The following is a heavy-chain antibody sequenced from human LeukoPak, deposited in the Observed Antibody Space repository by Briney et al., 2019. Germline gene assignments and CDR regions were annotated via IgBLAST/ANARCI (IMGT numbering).Heavy chain of an antibody. CDR2: ISSSSSYI. CDR3: AREGSGYYYGMDV. J-gene: IGHJ6*02. Sequence: GGSLRLSCAASGFTFSIAWMNWVRQAPGKGLEWVSSISSSSSYIYYADSVKGRFTISRDNAKNSLYLQMNSLRAEDTAVYYCAREGSGYYYGMDVWGQGTTVTVSS. D-gene: IGHD3-10*01. CDR1: GFTFSIAW. V-gene: IGHV3-21*01.